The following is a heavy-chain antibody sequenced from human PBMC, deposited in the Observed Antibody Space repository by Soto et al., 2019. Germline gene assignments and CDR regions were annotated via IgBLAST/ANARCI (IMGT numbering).Heavy chain of an antibody. Sequence: PSETLSLTCTVSGGSIRDYFWTWIRQPPGKGLEWIGRIYTSGSTNYNPSLKSRVTMSVDTSKNQFSLKLSSVTAADTAVYYCARDGSGSYAYYFDYWGQGTLVTVSS. D-gene: IGHD1-26*01. CDR1: GGSIRDYF. J-gene: IGHJ4*02. CDR2: IYTSGST. CDR3: ARDGSGSYAYYFDY. V-gene: IGHV4-4*07.